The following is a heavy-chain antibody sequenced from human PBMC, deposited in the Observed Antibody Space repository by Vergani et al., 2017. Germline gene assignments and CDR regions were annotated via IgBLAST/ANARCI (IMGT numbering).Heavy chain of an antibody. V-gene: IGHV3-33*01. CDR1: SFKLGDYG. CDR2: TWYEGNNN. Sequence: QVQLVESGGGVVQPGRSLRLSCTPSSFKLGDYGMHWVRQAPGRGLEWVSMTWYEGNNNYYADSVKGRFTISKDISKNTLYLQMNSLRGDDTAVYYCATETRDTPSSLDFWGKGTLVTVSS. D-gene: IGHD4-17*01. CDR3: ATETRDTPSSLDF. J-gene: IGHJ4*03.